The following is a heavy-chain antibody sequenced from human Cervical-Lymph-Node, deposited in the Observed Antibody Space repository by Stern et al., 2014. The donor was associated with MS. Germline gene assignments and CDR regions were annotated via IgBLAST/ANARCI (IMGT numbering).Heavy chain of an antibody. CDR1: GGTFSKFP. D-gene: IGHD6-13*01. V-gene: IGHV1-69*01. CDR3: ALSSETSDRWYSLGYDL. J-gene: IGHJ5*02. CDR2: SFPVFVTP. Sequence: QVQMVQSGAEVTKPGSSVKVSCKASGGTFSKFPSSWVRQAPGQGIEWMGVSFPVFVTPTYAQEFRGRVTITADVSTSTVYMELSSLRSDDTAVYYCALSSETSDRWYSLGYDLWGQGTLVTVSS.